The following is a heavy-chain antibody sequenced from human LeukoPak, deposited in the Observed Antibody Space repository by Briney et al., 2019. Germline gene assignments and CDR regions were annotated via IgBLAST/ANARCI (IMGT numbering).Heavy chain of an antibody. CDR1: GDTFTSYY. J-gene: IGHJ4*02. Sequence: GASVKVSCKASGDTFTSYYMHWVRQAPGQGLEWMGIINPGGGSTSYPQKFQGRVTMTRDTSTSTVYMELSSLRSEDTAVYYCARLPHRDGYNNLVDYWGQGTLVTVSS. CDR2: INPGGGST. V-gene: IGHV1-46*01. D-gene: IGHD5-24*01. CDR3: ARLPHRDGYNNLVDY.